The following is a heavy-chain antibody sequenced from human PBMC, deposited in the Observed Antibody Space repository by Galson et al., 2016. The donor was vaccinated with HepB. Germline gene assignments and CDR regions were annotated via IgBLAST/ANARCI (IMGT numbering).Heavy chain of an antibody. J-gene: IGHJ4*02. D-gene: IGHD2-2*01. V-gene: IGHV4-39*01. Sequence: ETLSLTCTVSGASVRSQSYSWGWIRQPPGKGLDWIGSIFSSGDTYYTPSLNSRVPISVDPAKKQFSLKLRSVTATDTAGYYCATAVVPAAIHYWGQGILVSVSS. CDR2: IFSSGDT. CDR3: ATAVVPAAIHY. CDR1: GASVRSQSYS.